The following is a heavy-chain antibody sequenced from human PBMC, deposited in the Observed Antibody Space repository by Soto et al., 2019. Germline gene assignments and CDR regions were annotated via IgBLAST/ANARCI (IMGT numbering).Heavy chain of an antibody. D-gene: IGHD2-15*01. J-gene: IGHJ6*02. CDR1: GFTFSSYA. V-gene: IGHV3-30-3*01. CDR3: ARAGCDGGSCYTMVGLRYGSDV. Sequence: QVQLVESGGGVVQPGRSLRLSCAASGFTFSSYAMHWVRQAPGKGLEWVAVISYDGSNKYYADSVKGRFTNSRDNYKNTLYLPRNSLRDADTAVYYCARAGCDGGSCYTMVGLRYGSDVWGQGTTVTVSS. CDR2: ISYDGSNK.